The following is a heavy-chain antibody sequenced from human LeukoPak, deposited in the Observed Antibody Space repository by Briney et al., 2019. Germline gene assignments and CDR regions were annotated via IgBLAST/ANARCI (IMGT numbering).Heavy chain of an antibody. J-gene: IGHJ2*01. CDR3: AKDYCGDDCYSGWYFDL. CDR1: GFTFDDYA. Sequence: GGSLRLSCAASGFTFDDYAMQWVRHAPGKGVERGSGISYNSDTIAYADSVKGRFTISRDNAKNSLYLQINSLRAEDTALYYCAKDYCGDDCYSGWYFDLWGRGTLVTVSS. V-gene: IGHV3-9*01. CDR2: ISYNSDTI. D-gene: IGHD2-21*02.